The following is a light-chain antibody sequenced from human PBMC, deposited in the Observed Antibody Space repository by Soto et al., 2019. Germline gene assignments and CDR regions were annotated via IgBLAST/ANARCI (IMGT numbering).Light chain of an antibody. CDR2: TAS. J-gene: IGKJ4*01. V-gene: IGKV1-6*01. CDR1: QSISNY. Sequence: IQMTQSPSSLSASVGDRVTITCRASQSISNYLNWYQQKPGTAPKLLIYTASSLQSGVPSRFSGSGSGTDFTLTISSLQPEDFATYYCLQDDNYPLTFGGGTKVDIK. CDR3: LQDDNYPLT.